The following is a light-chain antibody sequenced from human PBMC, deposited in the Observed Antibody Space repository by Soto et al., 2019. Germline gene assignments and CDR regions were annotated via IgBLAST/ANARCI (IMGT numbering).Light chain of an antibody. CDR3: QHYGSSPHT. Sequence: EIVLTQSPGTLSLSPGERATLSCRASQSVSSTFLAWYQHKPGQAPRLLIFSASSRATGIPDRFSGSVSGTDFTLTISRLEPEDFAVYYCQHYGSSPHTFGQGTKLEI. CDR1: QSVSSTF. CDR2: SAS. V-gene: IGKV3-20*01. J-gene: IGKJ2*01.